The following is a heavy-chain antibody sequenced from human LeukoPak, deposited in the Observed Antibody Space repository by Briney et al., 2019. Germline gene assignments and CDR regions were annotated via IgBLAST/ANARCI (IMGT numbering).Heavy chain of an antibody. D-gene: IGHD6-13*01. CDR1: GGPFNNYA. V-gene: IGHV1-69*13. J-gene: IGHJ4*02. CDR3: ATDTSITAAGNLTY. CDR2: IIPMFDSE. Sequence: GASVKVSCKASGGPFNNYAISWVRQAPGRGLEWMGGIIPMFDSENYAQKFQGRVTITADESTSTAYMELNSLRSEDTAVYFCATDTSITAAGNLTYWGQGTLVTVSS.